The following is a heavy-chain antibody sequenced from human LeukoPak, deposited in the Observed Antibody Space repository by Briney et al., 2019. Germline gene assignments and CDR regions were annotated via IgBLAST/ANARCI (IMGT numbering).Heavy chain of an antibody. CDR2: IYYSGSS. D-gene: IGHD5-24*01. V-gene: IGHV4-59*01. CDR1: GCSLSSYY. Sequence: SGTLSLTCTGSGCSLSSYYWSWIRQPPGKGLEWIGYIYYSGSSNYNPSLMSRVTISLDPSKNQFSLKLSSVTAADTAVYKCARPRRDGYNPDAFDIWSQGTMVTVSS. CDR3: ARPRRDGYNPDAFDI. J-gene: IGHJ3*02.